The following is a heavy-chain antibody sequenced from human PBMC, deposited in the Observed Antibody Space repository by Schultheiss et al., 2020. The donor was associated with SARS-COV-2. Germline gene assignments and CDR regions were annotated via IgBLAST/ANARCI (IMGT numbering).Heavy chain of an antibody. CDR3: AKDRICGSTSCYDAFDI. CDR1: GGGISSYY. CDR2: ISYTGST. D-gene: IGHD2-2*01. V-gene: IGHV4-59*12. Sequence: SETLSLTCTVSGGGISSYYWSWIRQPPGKGLEWIGYISYTGSTNYNPSLKSRVTISVDTSKNQFSLNLNFVTAADTAVYYCAKDRICGSTSCYDAFDIWGQGTMVTVSS. J-gene: IGHJ3*02.